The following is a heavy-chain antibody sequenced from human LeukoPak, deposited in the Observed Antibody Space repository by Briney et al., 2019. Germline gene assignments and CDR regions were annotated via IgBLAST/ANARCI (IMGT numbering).Heavy chain of an antibody. J-gene: IGHJ4*02. CDR1: GGSINNYY. Sequence: SETLSLTCSVSGGSINNYYWSWIRQPPGKGLEWIGYIQYGGRTYYSPSLKSRVTISMDLSKIQFSLKMSSVTAADTAVYYCARDFFGDFDHWGQGILVTVSS. CDR2: IQYGGRT. D-gene: IGHD2/OR15-2a*01. CDR3: ARDFFGDFDH. V-gene: IGHV4-59*01.